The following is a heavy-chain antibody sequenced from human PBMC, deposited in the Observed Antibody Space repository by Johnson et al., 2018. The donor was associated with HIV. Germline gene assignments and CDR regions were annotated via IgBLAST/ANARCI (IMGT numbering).Heavy chain of an antibody. J-gene: IGHJ3*02. D-gene: IGHD6-6*01. V-gene: IGHV3-11*04. CDR2: ISNSGNTI. Sequence: QVQLVESGGGLVKPGGSLRLSCAASGFTFSDYYMSWIRQAPGKGLEWVSYISNSGNTIYYTSSVKGRFTISRDNAKNSLYLQMNRLRAEDTAVYYCARERGSFEYSNSYAFDIWGQGTTVTVSS. CDR3: ARERGSFEYSNSYAFDI. CDR1: GFTFSDYY.